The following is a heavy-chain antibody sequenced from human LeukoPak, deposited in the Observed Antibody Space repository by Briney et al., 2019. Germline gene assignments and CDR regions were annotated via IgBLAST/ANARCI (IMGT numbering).Heavy chain of an antibody. Sequence: GGSLRLSCAASGFTFSSYEMNWVRQAPGKGLERVSYISSSGSTIYYADSVKGRFTISRDNAKNSLYLQMNSLRAEDTAVYYCARTVYGVMGAFDIWGQGTMVTVSS. CDR3: ARTVYGVMGAFDI. D-gene: IGHD5/OR15-5a*01. J-gene: IGHJ3*02. CDR1: GFTFSSYE. V-gene: IGHV3-48*03. CDR2: ISSSGSTI.